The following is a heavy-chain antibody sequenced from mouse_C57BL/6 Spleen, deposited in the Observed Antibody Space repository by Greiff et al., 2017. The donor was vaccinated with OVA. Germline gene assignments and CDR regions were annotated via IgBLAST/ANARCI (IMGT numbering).Heavy chain of an antibody. CDR2: IHPNSGST. CDR1: GYTFTSYW. J-gene: IGHJ1*03. V-gene: IGHV1-64*01. CDR3: ARDDGFWYFDV. D-gene: IGHD2-3*01. Sequence: QVQLKQPGAELVKPGASVKLSCKASGYTFTSYWMHWVKQRPGQGLEWIGMIHPNSGSTNYNEKFKSKATLTVDKSSSTAYMQLISLTSEDSAVYYCARDDGFWYFDVWGTGTTVTVSS.